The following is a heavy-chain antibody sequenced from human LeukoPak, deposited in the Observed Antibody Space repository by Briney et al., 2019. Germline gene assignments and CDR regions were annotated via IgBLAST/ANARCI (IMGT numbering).Heavy chain of an antibody. D-gene: IGHD6-13*01. CDR1: GYTFTSYG. Sequence: GASVKVSCKASGYTFTSYGISWVRQAPGQGLEWMGWISAYNGNTNYAQKLQGRVTMTTDTSTSTAYMELRSLRSEDTAVYYCATGGPAAGGFDYAFDIWGQGTMVTVSS. CDR2: ISAYNGNT. V-gene: IGHV1-18*01. CDR3: ATGGPAAGGFDYAFDI. J-gene: IGHJ3*02.